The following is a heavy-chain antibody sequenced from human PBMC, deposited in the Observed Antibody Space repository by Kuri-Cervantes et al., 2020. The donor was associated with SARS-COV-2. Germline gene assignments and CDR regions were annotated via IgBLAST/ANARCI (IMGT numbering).Heavy chain of an antibody. CDR1: GFTFSDYY. D-gene: IGHD3-3*01. J-gene: IGHJ3*02. V-gene: IGHV3-11*05. Sequence: GESLKISCAASGFTFSDYYMSWIRQAQGKGLEWVSYISSSSYTNYADSVKGRFTISRDNAKNSLYLQMNSPRAEDTAVYYCARDRTRLRFLEWLLPIDAFDIWGQGTMVTVSS. CDR3: ARDRTRLRFLEWLLPIDAFDI. CDR2: ISSSSYT.